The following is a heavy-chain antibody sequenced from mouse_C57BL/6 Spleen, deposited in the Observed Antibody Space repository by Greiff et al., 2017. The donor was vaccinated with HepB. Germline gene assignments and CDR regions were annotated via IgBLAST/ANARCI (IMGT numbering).Heavy chain of an antibody. D-gene: IGHD4-1*01. Sequence: EVKVVESGGDLVKPGGSLKLSCAASGFTFSSYGMSWVRQTPDKRLEWVATISSGGSYTYYPDSVKGRFTISRDNAKNTLYLQMSSLKSEDTAMYYCARELGRDAMDYWGQGTSVTVSS. V-gene: IGHV5-6*01. J-gene: IGHJ4*01. CDR2: ISSGGSYT. CDR3: ARELGRDAMDY. CDR1: GFTFSSYG.